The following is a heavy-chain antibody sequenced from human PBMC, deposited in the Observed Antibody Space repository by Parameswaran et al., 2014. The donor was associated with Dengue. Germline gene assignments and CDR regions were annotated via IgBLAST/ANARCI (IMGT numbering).Heavy chain of an antibody. CDR3: ARDGDFDYYYYMDV. D-gene: IGHD3-3*01. CDR2: IYYSGST. Sequence: WIRQPPGKGLEWIGSIYYSGSTYYNPSLKSRVTISVDTSKNQFSLKLSSVTAADTAVYYCARDGDFDYYYYMDVWGKRDHGHRLL. J-gene: IGHJ6*03. V-gene: IGHV4-39*07.